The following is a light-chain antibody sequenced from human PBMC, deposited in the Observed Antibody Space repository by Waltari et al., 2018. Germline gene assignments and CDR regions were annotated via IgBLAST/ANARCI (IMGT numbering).Light chain of an antibody. CDR1: QSIDNY. V-gene: IGKV1-39*01. Sequence: VTITCRASQSIDNYLNWYQQERGKAPKLLIYGASSLQSGVPSRFSGSGSGTDFTLTISSLQPGDFATYYCQQSYSTVRTFGQGTKVDI. CDR2: GAS. J-gene: IGKJ1*01. CDR3: QQSYSTVRT.